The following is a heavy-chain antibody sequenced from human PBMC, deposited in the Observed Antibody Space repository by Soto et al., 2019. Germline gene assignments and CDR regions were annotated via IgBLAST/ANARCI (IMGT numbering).Heavy chain of an antibody. V-gene: IGHV1-3*01. Sequence: ASVKVSCKASGYTFTSYAMHWVRQAPGQRLEWMGWINAGNGNTKYSQKFQGRVTMTRDTSTSTVYMELSSLRSEDTAVYYCARGMTTVTSDAFDIWGQGTMVTVSS. J-gene: IGHJ3*02. CDR1: GYTFTSYA. CDR2: INAGNGNT. CDR3: ARGMTTVTSDAFDI. D-gene: IGHD4-4*01.